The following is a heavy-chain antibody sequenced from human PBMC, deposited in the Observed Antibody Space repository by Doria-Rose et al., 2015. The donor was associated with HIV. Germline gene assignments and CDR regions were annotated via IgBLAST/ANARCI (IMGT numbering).Heavy chain of an antibody. CDR2: IFSDDER. CDR3: ARIKSSRWYHKYYFDF. V-gene: IGHV2-26*01. Sequence: SGPVLVKPTETFTLTCTVSGVSLSSPGMGVSWIRQPPGKALEWLANIFSDDERSYKTSLKSRLTISRCTSKSQVVLTMTDMDPVDTATYYCARIKSSRWYHKYYFDFWGQGTLVIVSA. D-gene: IGHD6-13*01. J-gene: IGHJ4*02. CDR1: GVSLSSPGMG.